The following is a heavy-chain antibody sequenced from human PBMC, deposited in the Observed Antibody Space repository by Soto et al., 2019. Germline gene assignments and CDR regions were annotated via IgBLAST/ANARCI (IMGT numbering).Heavy chain of an antibody. J-gene: IGHJ4*02. D-gene: IGHD3-10*01. Sequence: ASVKVSCKASGYTFTGYYMHWVRQAPGQGLEWMGWINPNSGGTNYAQKFQGRVTMTRDTSISTAYMELSRLRSDDTAVYYCARDHYYGSGSYGYWGQGTLVTVYS. CDR1: GYTFTGYY. V-gene: IGHV1-2*02. CDR3: ARDHYYGSGSYGY. CDR2: INPNSGGT.